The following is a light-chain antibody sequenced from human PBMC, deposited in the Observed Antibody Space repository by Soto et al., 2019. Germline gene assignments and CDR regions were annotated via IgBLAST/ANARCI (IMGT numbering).Light chain of an antibody. CDR1: SSNIEKHY. CDR3: GTWDSSLSVWV. J-gene: IGLJ3*02. V-gene: IGLV1-51*01. CDR2: DND. Sequence: QSVLTQPPSVSAAPGQRVTISCSGSSSNIEKHYVSWYQQIPGTAPKVVIYDNDQRPSGIPDRFSGFKSDTSATLAITGLQTGDEADYHCGTWDSSLSVWVFGAGTKLTVL.